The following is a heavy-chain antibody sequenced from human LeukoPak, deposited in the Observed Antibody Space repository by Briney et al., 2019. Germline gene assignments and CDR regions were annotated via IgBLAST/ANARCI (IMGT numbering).Heavy chain of an antibody. CDR2: IYPGDSDT. CDR3: ARRYDNTGYYVY. CDR1: GXSFTSYC. D-gene: IGHD3-22*01. J-gene: IGHJ4*02. Sequence: GESLKISFKGFGXSFTSYCIAWVRQMPGKGVEWMGIIYPGDSDTRYSPSFQGQVTISADKSINTAYLQWSSLKASDTAMYYCARRYDNTGYYVYWGQGTLVTVSS. V-gene: IGHV5-51*01.